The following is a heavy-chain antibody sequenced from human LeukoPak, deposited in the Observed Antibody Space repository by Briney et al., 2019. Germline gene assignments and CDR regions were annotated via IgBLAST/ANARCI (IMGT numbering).Heavy chain of an antibody. Sequence: GESLKISCKGSGSSFTSYWIGWVRQMPGKGLAWMGIIYPGDSDTRYSPSFQGQVTISADKSISTAYLQWSSLKASDTAMYYCARRYFRRSFNWFDPWGQGTLVTVSS. J-gene: IGHJ5*02. CDR1: GSSFTSYW. V-gene: IGHV5-51*01. D-gene: IGHD3-10*02. CDR2: IYPGDSDT. CDR3: ARRYFRRSFNWFDP.